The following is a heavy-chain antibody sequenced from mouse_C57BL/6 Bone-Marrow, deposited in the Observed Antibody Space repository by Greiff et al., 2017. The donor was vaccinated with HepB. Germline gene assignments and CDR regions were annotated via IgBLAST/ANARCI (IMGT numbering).Heavy chain of an antibody. Sequence: QVQLQQSGAELVRPGTSVKMSCKASGYTFTNYWIGWAKQRPGHGLEWIGDIYPGGGYTNYNEKFKGKATLTADKSSSTAYMQFSSLTSEDSAIYYCARSVWTYYAIDYWGQGTSVIVSS. CDR1: GYTFTNYW. CDR3: ARSVWTYYAIDY. CDR2: IYPGGGYT. J-gene: IGHJ4*01. V-gene: IGHV1-63*01.